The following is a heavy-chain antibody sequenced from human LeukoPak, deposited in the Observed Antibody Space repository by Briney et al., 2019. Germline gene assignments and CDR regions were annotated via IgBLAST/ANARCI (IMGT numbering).Heavy chain of an antibody. CDR3: TRHVGIVGATNDH. J-gene: IGHJ4*02. CDR2: IRSKANSYAT. D-gene: IGHD1-26*01. V-gene: IGHV3-73*01. CDR1: GFTFSGSA. Sequence: GGSLKLSCAASGFTFSGSAMHWVRQASGKGLEWVGRIRSKANSYATAYAASVKGRFTISRDDSKNTAYLQMNSLKTEDTAVYYCTRHVGIVGATNDHWGQGTLVTVSS.